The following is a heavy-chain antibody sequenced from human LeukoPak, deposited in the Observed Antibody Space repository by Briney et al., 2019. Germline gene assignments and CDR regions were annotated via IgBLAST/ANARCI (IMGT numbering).Heavy chain of an antibody. J-gene: IGHJ4*02. CDR3: ARRDDSSGYHKIFDY. V-gene: IGHV4-39*01. CDR2: IYYGENT. Sequence: SETLSLTCTVSGDSISSSNYYWGWIRQPPGKGLEWIGNIYYGENTYYNPSLKSRVTISIDTSNNQFYLKLSSLTAADTAVYYCARRDDSSGYHKIFDYWGQGTLVTVSS. CDR1: GDSISSSNYY. D-gene: IGHD3-22*01.